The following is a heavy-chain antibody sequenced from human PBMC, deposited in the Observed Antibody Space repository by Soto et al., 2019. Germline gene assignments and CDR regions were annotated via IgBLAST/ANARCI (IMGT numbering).Heavy chain of an antibody. Sequence: SETLSLTCTVSGGSISSYYWSWIRQPPGKGLEWIGHIYYSGSTNYNPSLKSRVTISVDTSKNQFSLKLSSVTAADTAVYYCASTAPRTYYDILTGYYPPFDYWGQGTLVTVSS. D-gene: IGHD3-9*01. CDR3: ASTAPRTYYDILTGYYPPFDY. V-gene: IGHV4-59*01. J-gene: IGHJ4*02. CDR2: IYYSGST. CDR1: GGSISSYY.